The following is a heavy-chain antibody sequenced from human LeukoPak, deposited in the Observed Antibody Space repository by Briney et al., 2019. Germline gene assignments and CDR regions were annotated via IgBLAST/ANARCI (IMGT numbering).Heavy chain of an antibody. CDR3: AKDMEQQLAFIDY. CDR2: ISGSGGST. V-gene: IGHV3-23*01. Sequence: PGGSLRLSCAASGFTFSSYAMSWVRQAPGKGLEWVSAISGSGGSTYYADSVKGRFTISRDNSKNSLYLQMNSLRAEDTALYYCAKDMEQQLAFIDYWGQGTLVTVSS. J-gene: IGHJ4*02. CDR1: GFTFSSYA. D-gene: IGHD6-13*01.